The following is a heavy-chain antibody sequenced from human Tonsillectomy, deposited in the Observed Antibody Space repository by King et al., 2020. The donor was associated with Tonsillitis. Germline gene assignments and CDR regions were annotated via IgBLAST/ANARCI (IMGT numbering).Heavy chain of an antibody. CDR2: ITWNSCNI. Sequence: VQLVESGGGVVQPVRSLRLSCAASGVTFDDYAVHCVRQRPGKVRELVSVITWNSCNICYADSVKGRFTVSRDNAKNSLYLQMNSLRPGDTALYYCAKNWFTGSYNDAFDIWGQGTMVTVSS. CDR3: AKNWFTGSYNDAFDI. D-gene: IGHD1-26*01. J-gene: IGHJ3*02. CDR1: GVTFDDYA. V-gene: IGHV3-9*01.